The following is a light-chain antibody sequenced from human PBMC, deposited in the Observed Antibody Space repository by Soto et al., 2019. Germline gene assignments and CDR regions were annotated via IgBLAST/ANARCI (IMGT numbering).Light chain of an antibody. J-gene: IGLJ2*01. CDR1: SSDVGGYNY. Sequence: QSVLTQPASVSGSPGPSITISCTGTSSDVGGYNYVSWYQQHPGKAPKLMIYDVSNRPSGVSNRFSGSKSGNTASLTISGLQAEDEADYYCSSYTSRSTYVVFGGGPKLTVL. CDR3: SSYTSRSTYVV. CDR2: DVS. V-gene: IGLV2-14*01.